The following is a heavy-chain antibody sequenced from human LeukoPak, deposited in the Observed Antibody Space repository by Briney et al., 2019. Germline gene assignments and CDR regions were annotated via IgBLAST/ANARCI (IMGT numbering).Heavy chain of an antibody. J-gene: IGHJ4*02. D-gene: IGHD2-21*02. Sequence: ASVKVSCKASGYTFTSYYMHWVRQAPGQGLEWTGIINPSGGSTSYAQKFPGRVTMTRDTSTSTVYMELSSLRSEDTAVYYCARVGGGDTWNYWGQGTLVTVSS. V-gene: IGHV1-46*03. CDR1: GYTFTSYY. CDR3: ARVGGGDTWNY. CDR2: INPSGGST.